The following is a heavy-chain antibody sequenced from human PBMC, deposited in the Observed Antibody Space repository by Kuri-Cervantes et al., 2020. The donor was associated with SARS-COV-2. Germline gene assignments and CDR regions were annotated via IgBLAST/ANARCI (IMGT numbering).Heavy chain of an antibody. CDR3: ARDPSRYYYYMDV. CDR1: GFTFSSYS. CDR2: ISSSSSYI. Sequence: GESLKISCAASGFTFSSYSMNWVRQAPGKGLEWVSSISSSSSYIYYADSVKGRFTISRDNAKNSLYLQMNSLRAEDTAVYYCARDPSRYYYYMDVWGKGTTVTVSS. J-gene: IGHJ6*03. V-gene: IGHV3-21*01.